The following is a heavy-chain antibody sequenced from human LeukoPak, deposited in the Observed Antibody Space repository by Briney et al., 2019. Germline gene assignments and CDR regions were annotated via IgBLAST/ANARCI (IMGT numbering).Heavy chain of an antibody. CDR1: GFTFSSYE. V-gene: IGHV3-48*03. Sequence: PGGSLRLSCAASGFTFSSYEMNWVRQAPGKGLEWVSYISSSGNTIYYADSVKGRFTTSRDNAKNSLNLQMNSLRAEGTAVYYCATILRITMIVLDYWGQGTLVTVSS. CDR3: ATILRITMIVLDY. D-gene: IGHD3-22*01. J-gene: IGHJ4*02. CDR2: ISSSGNTI.